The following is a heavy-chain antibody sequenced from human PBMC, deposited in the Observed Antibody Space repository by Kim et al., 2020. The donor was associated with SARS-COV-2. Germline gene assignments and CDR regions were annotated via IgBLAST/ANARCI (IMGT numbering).Heavy chain of an antibody. CDR2: ISSNSGST. J-gene: IGHJ4*02. V-gene: IGHV3-9*01. D-gene: IGHD1-1*01. Sequence: GGSLRLSCAASGFTFGDYAMHWVRQAPGKGLEWVSGISSNSGSTGYADSVKGRFTISRDNAKNTLYLRMNGLRAEDTALYYCAKEGGDRRAWYRNYFDSWGQGTLVSVSS. CDR1: GFTFGDYA. CDR3: AKEGGDRRAWYRNYFDS.